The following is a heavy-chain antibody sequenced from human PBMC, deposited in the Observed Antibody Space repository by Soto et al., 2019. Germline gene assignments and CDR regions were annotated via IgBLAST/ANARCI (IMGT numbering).Heavy chain of an antibody. V-gene: IGHV3-33*01. CDR1: GFTFSSYG. D-gene: IGHD3-9*01. Sequence: QVQLVESGGGVVQPGRSLRLSCAASGFTFSSYGMHWARQAPGKGLEWVAVIWYDGSNKYYADSVKGRFTISRDNSKNTLYLQMNSLRAEDTAVYYCARDLQYYDILEPFNPGMDVWGQGTTVTVSS. CDR2: IWYDGSNK. CDR3: ARDLQYYDILEPFNPGMDV. J-gene: IGHJ6*02.